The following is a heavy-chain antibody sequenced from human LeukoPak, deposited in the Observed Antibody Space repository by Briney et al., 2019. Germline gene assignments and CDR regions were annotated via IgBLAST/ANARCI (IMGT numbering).Heavy chain of an antibody. CDR3: ARDPPSYDILTGYSQFDY. J-gene: IGHJ4*02. Sequence: ASVKVSCKASGYTFTSYGISWVRQAPGQGLEWMGWISAYNGNTNYAQKLQGRVTMTTDTSTSTAYMELRSLRSDDTAVYYCARDPPSYDILTGYSQFDYWGQGTLVTVSS. V-gene: IGHV1-18*01. D-gene: IGHD3-9*01. CDR2: ISAYNGNT. CDR1: GYTFTSYG.